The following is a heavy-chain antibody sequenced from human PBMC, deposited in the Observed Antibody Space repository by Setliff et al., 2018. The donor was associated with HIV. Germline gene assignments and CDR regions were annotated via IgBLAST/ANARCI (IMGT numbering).Heavy chain of an antibody. CDR1: GYGYSTFD. Sequence: GGSLRLSCAAFGYGYSTFDMDWVRQTPGKGLEWVADVRPDGYEKRYADFAKGRFTVSRDNSKNILFLQMDSLGAEDTGIYYCAKPTSGMYPRAFDLWGRGTVVTVSS. D-gene: IGHD1-26*01. J-gene: IGHJ3*01. CDR3: AKPTSGMYPRAFDL. CDR2: VRPDGYEK. V-gene: IGHV3-33*03.